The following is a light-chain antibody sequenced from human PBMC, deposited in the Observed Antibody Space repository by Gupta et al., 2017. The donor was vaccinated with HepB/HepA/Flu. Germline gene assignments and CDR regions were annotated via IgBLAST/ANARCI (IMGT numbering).Light chain of an antibody. V-gene: IGKV1-5*03. J-gene: IGKJ1*01. Sequence: DTQMTQSPSTLSASVGDRVTITCRASRTISTWLAWYQQRPGIAPKLLIYKASSLESGVPSRFSGSGSGTEFTLTISSLQPDDFATYYCQQYDIDWTFGQGTKVEVK. CDR2: KAS. CDR3: QQYDIDWT. CDR1: RTISTW.